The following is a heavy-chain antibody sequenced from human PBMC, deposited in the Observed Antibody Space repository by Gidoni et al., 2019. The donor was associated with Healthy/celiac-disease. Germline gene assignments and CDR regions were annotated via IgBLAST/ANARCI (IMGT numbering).Heavy chain of an antibody. CDR1: GYTFTSYY. J-gene: IGHJ6*02. D-gene: IGHD7-27*01. CDR3: ARVWGSSVPYYYYYGMDV. Sequence: QVQLVQSGAEGKKPGASVKVSCKASGYTFTSYYMHWVRQAPGQGLEWMGIINPSGGSTSYAQKFQGRVTMTRDTSTSTVYMELSSLRSEDTAVYYCARVWGSSVPYYYYYGMDVWGQGTTVTVSS. V-gene: IGHV1-46*01. CDR2: INPSGGST.